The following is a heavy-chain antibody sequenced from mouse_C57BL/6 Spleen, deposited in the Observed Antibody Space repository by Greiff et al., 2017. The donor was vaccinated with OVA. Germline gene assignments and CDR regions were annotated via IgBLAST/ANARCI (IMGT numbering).Heavy chain of an antibody. CDR2: IYWDDDK. CDR1: GFSLSISGMG. V-gene: IGHV8-12*01. CDR3: ARSFGYDEGRLFAY. Sequence: QVTLKESGPGILQSSQTLSLTCSFSGFSLSISGMGVSWIRQPSGKGLEWLAHIYWDDDKRYNPSLKSRLTISKDTSRNQVFLKITSVDTADTATYYCARSFGYDEGRLFAYWGQGTLVTVSA. D-gene: IGHD2-2*01. J-gene: IGHJ3*01.